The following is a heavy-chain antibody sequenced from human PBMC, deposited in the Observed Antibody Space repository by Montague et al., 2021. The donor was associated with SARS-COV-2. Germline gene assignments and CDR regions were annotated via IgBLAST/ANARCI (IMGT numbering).Heavy chain of an antibody. V-gene: IGHV4-59*02. J-gene: IGHJ4*02. CDR3: ARENTVTTFEGPYYIDS. D-gene: IGHD4-17*01. CDR2: IYYSGST. Sequence: SETLSLTCIVSGSSVRSYFWSWIRQPPGKGLEWIGNIYYSGSTNYNPSLKSRVTISVDTSKNQFSLKLSAVTAADTAVYYCARENTVTTFEGPYYIDSWGQGTLVTVSA. CDR1: GSSVRSYF.